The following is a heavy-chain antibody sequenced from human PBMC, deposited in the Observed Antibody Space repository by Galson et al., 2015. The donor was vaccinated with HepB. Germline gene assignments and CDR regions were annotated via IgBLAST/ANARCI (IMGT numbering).Heavy chain of an antibody. Sequence: SLRLSCAASGFTFTSYAMSWVRQAPGKGLEWVSIISGSRGISTYYADSVKGRFTISRDNSKNTLYLQMNSLRAEDTAVYYCAKENARVVVAGTNDYWGQGTLVTVSS. CDR2: ISGSRGIST. J-gene: IGHJ4*02. CDR1: GFTFTSYA. D-gene: IGHD2-15*01. V-gene: IGHV3-23*01. CDR3: AKENARVVVAGTNDY.